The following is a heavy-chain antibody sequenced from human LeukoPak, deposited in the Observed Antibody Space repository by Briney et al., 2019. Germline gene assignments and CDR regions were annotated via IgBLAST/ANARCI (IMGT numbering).Heavy chain of an antibody. CDR3: VRRVRYFGQNDY. J-gene: IGHJ4*02. D-gene: IGHD3-9*01. Sequence: PSETLSLTCTVSGASMSDYYGSRIRQPPGKGLEWIGYIYYTGSTNYNPSLKSRVTMSVDTSKNQVSLKLSSVTAADSAVYYCVRRVRYFGQNDYWGQGTLVTVSS. CDR2: IYYTGST. V-gene: IGHV4-59*08. CDR1: GASMSDYY.